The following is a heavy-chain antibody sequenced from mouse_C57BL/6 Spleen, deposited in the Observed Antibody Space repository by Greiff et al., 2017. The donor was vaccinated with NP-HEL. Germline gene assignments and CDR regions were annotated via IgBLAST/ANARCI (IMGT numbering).Heavy chain of an antibody. CDR2: ISSGSSTI. D-gene: IGHD2-5*01. V-gene: IGHV5-17*01. CDR3: ARDSNYWYFDV. J-gene: IGHJ1*03. CDR1: GFTFSDYG. Sequence: EVHLVESGGGLVKPGGSLKLSCAASGFTFSDYGMHWVRQAPEKGLEWVAYISSGSSTIYYADTVKGRFTISRDNAKNTLFLQMTSLRSEDTAMYYCARDSNYWYFDVWGTGTTVTVSS.